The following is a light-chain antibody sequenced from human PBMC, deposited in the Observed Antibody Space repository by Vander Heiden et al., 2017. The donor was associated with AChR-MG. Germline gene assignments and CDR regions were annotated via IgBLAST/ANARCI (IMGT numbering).Light chain of an antibody. J-gene: IGKJ5*01. CDR2: LGS. CDR1: QSLLHSNGYNY. CDR3: MQALQTPIT. V-gene: IGKV2-28*01. Sequence: VMTQSPLSLPVTPGEPASISCRSSQSLLHSNGYNYLDWYLQKPGQSPQLLIYLGSNRASGVPDRFSGSGSGTDFTLKISRVEAEDVGVYYCMQALQTPITFGQGTRLEIK.